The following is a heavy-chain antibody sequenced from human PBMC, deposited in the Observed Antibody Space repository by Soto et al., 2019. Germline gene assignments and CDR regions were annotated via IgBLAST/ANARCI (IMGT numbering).Heavy chain of an antibody. CDR1: GGSISSGDYY. Sequence: SETLSLTCTVSGGSISSGDYYWSWIRQPPGKGLEWIGYIYYSGSTYYNPSLKSRVTISVDTSKNQFSLKLSSVTAADTAVYYCARDFGVKYYDFWSGWDGMDVWGQGTTVTSP. CDR2: IYYSGST. J-gene: IGHJ6*02. CDR3: ARDFGVKYYDFWSGWDGMDV. D-gene: IGHD3-3*01. V-gene: IGHV4-30-4*01.